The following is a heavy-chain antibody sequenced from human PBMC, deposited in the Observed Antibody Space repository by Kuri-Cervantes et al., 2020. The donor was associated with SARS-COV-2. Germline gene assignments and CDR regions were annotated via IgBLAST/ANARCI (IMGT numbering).Heavy chain of an antibody. CDR1: GYTFTGYY. CDR3: ARSGIFGVVIISGDWFDP. CDR2: INPNSGGT. V-gene: IGHV1-2*02. D-gene: IGHD3-3*01. J-gene: IGHJ5*02. Sequence: ASVKVSCKASGYTFTGYYIHWVRQAPGQGLEWMGWINPNSGGTNYAQKFQGRVTMTRDTSISTAYMELSRLRSDDTAVYYCARSGIFGVVIISGDWFDPWGQGTLVTVSS.